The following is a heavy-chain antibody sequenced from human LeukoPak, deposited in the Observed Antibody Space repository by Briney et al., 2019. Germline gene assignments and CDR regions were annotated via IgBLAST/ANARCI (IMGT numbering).Heavy chain of an antibody. D-gene: IGHD1-26*01. CDR3: ARGKWELLYCFDY. J-gene: IGHJ4*02. CDR1: GFTFSTYF. CDR2: IASDGSHT. Sequence: GGSLRLSCAASGFTFSTYFMHWVRQAPGKGLEWVADIASDGSHTFYVESVKGRFTISRDNSKNTLYLQMNSLRAEDTAVYYCARGKWELLYCFDYWGQGTLVTVSS. V-gene: IGHV3-30-3*01.